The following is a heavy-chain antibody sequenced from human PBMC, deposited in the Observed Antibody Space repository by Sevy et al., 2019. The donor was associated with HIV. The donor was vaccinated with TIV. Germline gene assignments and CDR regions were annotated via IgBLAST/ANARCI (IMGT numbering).Heavy chain of an antibody. CDR2: IKEDGSET. CDR3: AKGVDS. J-gene: IGHJ4*02. V-gene: IGHV3-7*01. Sequence: GGSLRLSCTASGFTFGDYWMNWVRQAPGKGLEWGGNIKEDGSETYYVDSVKGRFTISRDNAKNSLYLQMNSMRAEDTAVYYCAKGVDSWGQGTLVTVSS. CDR1: GFTFGDYW.